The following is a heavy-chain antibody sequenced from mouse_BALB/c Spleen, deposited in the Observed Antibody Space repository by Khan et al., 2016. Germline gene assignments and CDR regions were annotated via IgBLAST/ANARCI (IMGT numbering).Heavy chain of an antibody. J-gene: IGHJ3*01. D-gene: IGHD2-14*01. Sequence: EVELVESGGGLVKPGGSLKLSCAASGFTLSDYYMYWVRQTPEKRLEWVATISDGGSYTYYPDSVKGRFTISRDNAKNNLYLQMSSLKSEDTAMYYCARDDRWFAYWGRGTLVTVSA. CDR3: ARDDRWFAY. V-gene: IGHV5-4*02. CDR1: GFTLSDYY. CDR2: ISDGGSYT.